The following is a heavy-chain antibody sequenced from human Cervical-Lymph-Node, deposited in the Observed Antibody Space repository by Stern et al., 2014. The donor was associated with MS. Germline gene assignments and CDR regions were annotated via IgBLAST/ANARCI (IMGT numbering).Heavy chain of an antibody. D-gene: IGHD4-17*01. J-gene: IGHJ4*02. V-gene: IGHV4-61*02. Sequence: VQLVESGPGLVKPSQTLSLTCTVSGGSISSGSYYWSWIRQPAGKGLEWIGRIYTSGSTNYNPSLRRVFTISVDTTKNHSALKLGSVTAADTAVYYCARDLRRDGDTGGFDYWGQGTLVTVSS. CDR1: GGSISSGSYY. CDR2: IYTSGST. CDR3: ARDLRRDGDTGGFDY.